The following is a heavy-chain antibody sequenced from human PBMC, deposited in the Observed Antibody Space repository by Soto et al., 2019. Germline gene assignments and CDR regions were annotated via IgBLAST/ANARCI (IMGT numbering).Heavy chain of an antibody. CDR1: GTSISSYY. CDR2: IHHSGTT. CDR3: ARYNSYAIDY. V-gene: IGHV4-59*01. J-gene: IGHJ4*02. Sequence: PSETLSLTCTVSGTSISSYYWSWIRQPPGKGLEWIANIHHSGTTNYNPPLASRVTLSVDTSKNQFSLKMTSVTAADRAMYFCARYNSYAIDYWGRGTLVTVSS. D-gene: IGHD2-8*01.